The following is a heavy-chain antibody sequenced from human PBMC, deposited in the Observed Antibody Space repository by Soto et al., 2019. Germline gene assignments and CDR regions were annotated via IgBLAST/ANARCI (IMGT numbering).Heavy chain of an antibody. D-gene: IGHD2-21*01. CDR1: GFDFSGYC. V-gene: IGHV3-21*03. CDR2: ISGSSGSM. Sequence: EVQLVESGGGLVKPGGSLRLSCVASGFDFSGYCMNWVRQTPGKGLEWLSNISGSSGSMSHADSLQGRFTISRDNGKNSLYMELRNVGMEDTGVYCCGRDEGFYGESGKNGYYGMDIVGRGTTVIVS. J-gene: IGHJ6*02. CDR3: GRDEGFYGESGKNGYYGMDI.